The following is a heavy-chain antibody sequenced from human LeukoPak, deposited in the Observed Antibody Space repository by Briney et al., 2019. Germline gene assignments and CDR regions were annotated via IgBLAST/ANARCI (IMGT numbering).Heavy chain of an antibody. CDR1: GFTFSSYW. CDR3: ARGGGYSYGTVDY. D-gene: IGHD5-18*01. Sequence: GGSLRLSCAASGFTFSSYWMHWVRQAPGKGVGWVSLINSYGSNTSYSDSVQRRFTISRHNAKNTLYLQMNSLRAEDTAVYYCARGGGYSYGTVDYWVQGTLVTVSS. V-gene: IGHV3-74*01. J-gene: IGHJ4*02. CDR2: INSYGSNT.